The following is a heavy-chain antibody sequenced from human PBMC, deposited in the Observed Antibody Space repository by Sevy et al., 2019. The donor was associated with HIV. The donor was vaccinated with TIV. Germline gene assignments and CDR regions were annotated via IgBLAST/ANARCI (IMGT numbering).Heavy chain of an antibody. D-gene: IGHD6-6*01. CDR3: ARDPNFVIAAETYFDY. V-gene: IGHV7-4-1*02. CDR1: GYTFPSYA. J-gene: IGHJ4*02. Sequence: ASVKVSCKASGYTFPSYAMNWVRQAPGQGLEWMGWINTNTGNPTYAQAFTGRFVFSLDTSVSTAYLQISSLKAEDTAVYYCARDPNFVIAAETYFDYWGQGTLVTVSS. CDR2: INTNTGNP.